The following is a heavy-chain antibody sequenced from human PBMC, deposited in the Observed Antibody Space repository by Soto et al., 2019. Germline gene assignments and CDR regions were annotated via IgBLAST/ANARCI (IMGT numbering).Heavy chain of an antibody. Sequence: GASVKVSWKASGYTFTSYGISWVRQAPGQGLERMGWISAYNGNTNYAQKLQGRVTMTTDTSTSTAYMELRSLRSDDTAVYYCAMFSLRYFDWLSSLVRDAIDIWGQGTMVTVSS. V-gene: IGHV1-18*01. CDR3: AMFSLRYFDWLSSLVRDAIDI. D-gene: IGHD3-9*01. CDR1: GYTFTSYG. CDR2: ISAYNGNT. J-gene: IGHJ3*02.